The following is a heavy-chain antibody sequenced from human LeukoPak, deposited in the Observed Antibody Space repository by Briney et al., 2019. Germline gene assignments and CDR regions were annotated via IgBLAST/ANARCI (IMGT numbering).Heavy chain of an antibody. CDR3: VRDWDHFDFDS. J-gene: IGHJ5*01. CDR1: GFTFSSYW. Sequence: GGSLRLSCAASGFTFSSYWMHWVRQAPGKGLVWVSRINSDGSSTSYADSVKGRFTISRDNVKNTLYLQMNSLRAEDTAVYYCVRDWDHFDFDSWGLGTLVTVSS. D-gene: IGHD3-9*01. V-gene: IGHV3-74*01. CDR2: INSDGSST.